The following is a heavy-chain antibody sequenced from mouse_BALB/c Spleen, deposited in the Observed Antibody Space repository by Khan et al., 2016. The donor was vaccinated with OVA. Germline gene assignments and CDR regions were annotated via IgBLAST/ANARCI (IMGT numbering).Heavy chain of an antibody. CDR2: ISSGGDYT. CDR3: ASHLTGSFAY. Sequence: EVQLVESGGDLVKPGGSLKLSCAASGFTFSSYSMSWVRQTPDKRLEWVATISSGGDYTYYPDSVKGRFTISRDNDRNNLYLQMSSLKSEDTAMYYCASHLTGSFAYWGHGTLVTVSA. J-gene: IGHJ3*01. V-gene: IGHV5-6*01. D-gene: IGHD4-1*01. CDR1: GFTFSSYS.